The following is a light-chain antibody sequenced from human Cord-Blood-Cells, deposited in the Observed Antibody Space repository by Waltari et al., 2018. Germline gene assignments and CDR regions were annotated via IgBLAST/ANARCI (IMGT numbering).Light chain of an antibody. CDR1: NIGSKR. CDR3: QVWDSSSDHWV. J-gene: IGLJ3*02. V-gene: IGLV3-21*03. CDR2: DDS. Sequence: SYVLTQPPSVSVAPGKTARITCGGNNIGSKRVHWYHQKPGQAPVLVVYDDSDRPSGIRERFSSSNSGNTATRTISRVEAGDEADYYCQVWDSSSDHWVFGGGTQLPVL.